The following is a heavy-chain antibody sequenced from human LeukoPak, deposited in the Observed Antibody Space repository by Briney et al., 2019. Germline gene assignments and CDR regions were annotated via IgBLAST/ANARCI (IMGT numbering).Heavy chain of an antibody. J-gene: IGHJ4*02. CDR3: ARDLKAASTLDY. Sequence: GASVKVSCKASGYSFTDYYMHWVRQAPGHGLEWMGWVHPNSGSTNYAQQFQGRVTMTRDTSISTAYMELSSLRSDDTAVYYCARDLKAASTLDYWGQGTLVTVSS. CDR2: VHPNSGST. V-gene: IGHV1-2*02. D-gene: IGHD2-15*01. CDR1: GYSFTDYY.